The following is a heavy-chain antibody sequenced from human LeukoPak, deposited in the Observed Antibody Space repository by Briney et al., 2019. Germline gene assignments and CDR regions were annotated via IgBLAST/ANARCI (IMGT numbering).Heavy chain of an antibody. Sequence: GGSLRLSCAASGFTFNNYWMTWVRQAPGKGLEWVANIKQDGGQIYYLDSVKGRFTVSRDNAKNSLYLQMNSLRAEDTAVYYCATISSDWYGGYWGQGTLVTVSS. CDR2: IKQDGGQI. V-gene: IGHV3-7*01. J-gene: IGHJ4*02. CDR1: GFTFNNYW. D-gene: IGHD6-19*01. CDR3: ATISSDWYGGY.